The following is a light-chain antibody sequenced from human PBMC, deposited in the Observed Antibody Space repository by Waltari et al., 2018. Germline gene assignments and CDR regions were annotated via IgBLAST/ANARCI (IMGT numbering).Light chain of an antibody. CDR1: SSDIGSNT. J-gene: IGLJ1*01. CDR2: NNY. CDR3: ATWDDSLKGFV. V-gene: IGLV1-44*01. Sequence: QRVTLSCSGRSSDIGSNTVNWYQHLPGTAPRLLIYNNYYRPSGVPDRFSGSKSGTSASLAISGLQSEDEAVFYCATWDDSLKGFVFGSGTKVTVL.